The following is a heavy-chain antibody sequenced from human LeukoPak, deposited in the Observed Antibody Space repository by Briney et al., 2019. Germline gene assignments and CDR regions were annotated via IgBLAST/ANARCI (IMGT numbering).Heavy chain of an antibody. CDR1: GYTFTGYY. J-gene: IGHJ5*02. V-gene: IGHV1-2*07. D-gene: IGHD3-16*01. CDR3: ARASFWESPVNWFDP. Sequence: ASVKVSCKASGYTFTGYYIHWVRQAPGQGLEWMGWINPKNGGANYAPRFRGRVTMTRDRSTSTVYMELTRLTSDDTAVYYCARASFWESPVNWFDPWGQGTLVTVSS. CDR2: INPKNGGA.